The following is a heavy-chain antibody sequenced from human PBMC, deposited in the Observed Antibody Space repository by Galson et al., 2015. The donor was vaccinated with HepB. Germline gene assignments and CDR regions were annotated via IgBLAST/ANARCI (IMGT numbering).Heavy chain of an antibody. CDR1: GGSISSYC. D-gene: IGHD2-2*02. Sequence: TLSLTCTVSGGSISSYCWSWIRQPPGKGLEWIGYIYYSGSTNYNPSLKSRVTISVDTSKNQFSLKLSSVTAADTAVYYCARTPQYCSSTSCYKYYYYYGMDVWGQGTTVTVSS. CDR3: ARTPQYCSSTSCYKYYYYYGMDV. V-gene: IGHV4-59*01. J-gene: IGHJ6*02. CDR2: IYYSGST.